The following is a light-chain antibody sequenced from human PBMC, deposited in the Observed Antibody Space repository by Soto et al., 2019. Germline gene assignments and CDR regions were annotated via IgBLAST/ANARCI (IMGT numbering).Light chain of an antibody. Sequence: QSALTQPASVSGSPGQSITISCTGTSSDVGSYNLVSWYQQHPGRAPKLIIYETTKRPSGVSNRFSGSKSGNTASVTVSGVQAEDEADYYCCSYAGSAAVLFGGGTKLTVL. J-gene: IGLJ2*01. CDR1: SSDVGSYNL. CDR2: ETT. V-gene: IGLV2-23*01. CDR3: CSYAGSAAVL.